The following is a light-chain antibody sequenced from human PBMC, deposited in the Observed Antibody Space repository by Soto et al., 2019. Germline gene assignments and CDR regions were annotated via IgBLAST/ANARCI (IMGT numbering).Light chain of an antibody. CDR3: AAWDDSLSGLYV. V-gene: IGLV1-47*01. CDR1: SSNIGSNY. Sequence: QSVLTQPPSASGTPGQRVTISCSGSSSNIGSNYVYWYQQLPGTAPKLLIYRNNQRPSGVPDRFSGSKSGTSASLAISGPRFEYEADYYCAAWDDSLSGLYVFGTGTKVTVL. CDR2: RNN. J-gene: IGLJ1*01.